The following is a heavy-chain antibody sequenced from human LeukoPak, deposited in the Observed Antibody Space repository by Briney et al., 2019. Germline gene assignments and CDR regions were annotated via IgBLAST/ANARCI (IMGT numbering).Heavy chain of an antibody. CDR2: IIPILGIA. Sequence: SVKVSCKASGGTFSSYAISWVRQAPGQGLELMGRIIPILGIANYAQKFQGRVTITADKSTSTAYMELSSLRSEDTAVYYCARGWSYGYTLDYWGQGTLVTVSS. CDR3: ARGWSYGYTLDY. J-gene: IGHJ4*02. V-gene: IGHV1-69*04. CDR1: GGTFSSYA. D-gene: IGHD5-18*01.